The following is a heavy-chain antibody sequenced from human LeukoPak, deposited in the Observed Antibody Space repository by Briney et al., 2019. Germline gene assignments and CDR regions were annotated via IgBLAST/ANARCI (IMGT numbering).Heavy chain of an antibody. Sequence: PGGSLRLSCAASGFTFSSYGMHWVRQAPGKGLEWVAVIWYDGSNKYYADSVKGRFTIPRDNSKNTLYLQMNSLRAEDTAVYYCARDYDILTGYYYYYYGMDVWGQGTTVTVSS. V-gene: IGHV3-33*01. CDR1: GFTFSSYG. D-gene: IGHD3-9*01. CDR3: ARDYDILTGYYYYYYGMDV. J-gene: IGHJ6*02. CDR2: IWYDGSNK.